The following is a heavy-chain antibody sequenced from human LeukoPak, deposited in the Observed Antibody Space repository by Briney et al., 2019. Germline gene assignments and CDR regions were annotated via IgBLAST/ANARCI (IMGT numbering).Heavy chain of an antibody. CDR3: ARSRYCSSTSCYGFLDY. Sequence: PGRSLRLSCAASGFTFSTYGMHWVRQAPGKGLQWVAVIWYDGSNKQHADSVKGRFTISRDNSKNTLYLQMNSLRAEDTAVYYCARSRYCSSTSCYGFLDYWGQGTLVTVSS. J-gene: IGHJ4*02. CDR1: GFTFSTYG. V-gene: IGHV3-33*01. D-gene: IGHD2-2*01. CDR2: IWYDGSNK.